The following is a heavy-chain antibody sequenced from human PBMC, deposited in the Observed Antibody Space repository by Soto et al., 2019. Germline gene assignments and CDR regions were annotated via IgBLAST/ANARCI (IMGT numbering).Heavy chain of an antibody. J-gene: IGHJ3*01. V-gene: IGHV3-74*01. CDR2: IHSDGSTT. Sequence: GGSLRLSCAASGFTFNYYWMHWVRQAPGQGLVWVSHIHSDGSTTTYADSVKGRFTNSRDNATNTLYLQMNSLRAEDTAVYYCVRGDKGGFDLWGQGTTVTVSS. CDR3: VRGDKGGFDL. D-gene: IGHD2-21*02. CDR1: GFTFNYYW.